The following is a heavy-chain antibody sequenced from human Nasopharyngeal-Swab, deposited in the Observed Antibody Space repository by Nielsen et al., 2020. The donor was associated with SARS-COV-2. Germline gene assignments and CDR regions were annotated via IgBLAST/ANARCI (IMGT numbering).Heavy chain of an antibody. D-gene: IGHD5-12*01. J-gene: IGHJ5*02. CDR2: INWNGGST. Sequence: GASLKISCAASGFTFDDYGMSWVRQAPGKGLEWVSGINWNGGSTGYADSVKGRLTISRDNAKNSLYLQMNSLRAEDTALYHCARSGSGYARGWFDPWGQGTLVTVSS. CDR3: ARSGSGYARGWFDP. CDR1: GFTFDDYG. V-gene: IGHV3-20*01.